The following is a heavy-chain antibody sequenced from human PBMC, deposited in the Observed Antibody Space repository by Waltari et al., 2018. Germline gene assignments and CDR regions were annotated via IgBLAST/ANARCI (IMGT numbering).Heavy chain of an antibody. D-gene: IGHD3-22*01. J-gene: IGHJ4*02. CDR1: GYPFTGYA. CDR3: LRDSSGFHFDY. V-gene: IGHV1-2*06. Sequence: LVQSGAEVTKPGASVKVSCKASGYPFTGYAILWVRQAPGQGLEWMGRINPKNGDTHYAQKFQGRVAMTTDTSTNTAFMELHSLRSDDTAVYYCLRDSSGFHFDYWGQGTLVTVSS. CDR2: INPKNGDT.